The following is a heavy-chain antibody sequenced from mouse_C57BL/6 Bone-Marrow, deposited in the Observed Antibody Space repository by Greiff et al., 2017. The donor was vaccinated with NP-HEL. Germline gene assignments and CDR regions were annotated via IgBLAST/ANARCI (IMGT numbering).Heavy chain of an antibody. D-gene: IGHD1-2*01. V-gene: IGHV1-5*01. CDR3: TRGDPYGSYWYFDV. Sequence: EVQLQQSGTVLARPGASVKMSCKTSGYTFTSYWMHWVKQRPGQGLEWIGAIYPGNSDTSYNQKFKGKAKLTAVTSASTAYMELSSLTNEDSAVYYCTRGDPYGSYWYFDVWGTGTTVTVSS. J-gene: IGHJ1*03. CDR2: IYPGNSDT. CDR1: GYTFTSYW.